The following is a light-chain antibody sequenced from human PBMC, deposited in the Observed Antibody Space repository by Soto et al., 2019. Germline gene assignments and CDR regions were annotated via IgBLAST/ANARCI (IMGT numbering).Light chain of an antibody. CDR1: QSVRSH. CDR2: GAS. CDR3: QQYNNWPPIP. J-gene: IGKJ5*01. Sequence: LVMTQSPATLSVSPGEGVTLSCRVSQSVRSHLAWCQQKPLQPPRVLIYGASTRATVIPARFSGSGFGTEFTLTISSLQSEDFAVYYCQQYNNWPPIPFGQGTRLE. V-gene: IGKV3-15*01.